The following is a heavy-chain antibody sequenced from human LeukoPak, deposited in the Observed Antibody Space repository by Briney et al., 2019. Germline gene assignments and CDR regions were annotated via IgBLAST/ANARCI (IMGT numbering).Heavy chain of an antibody. CDR1: GFTFSSYI. D-gene: IGHD3-22*01. V-gene: IGHV3-21*01. CDR3: AREVSEGFDF. CDR2: ISSDSSYI. J-gene: IGHJ4*02. Sequence: GGSLRLSCAASGFTFSSYIMNWVRQAPGKGLEWVSSISSDSSYIYYAGSVKGRFAISRDNAKNLLYLQMNSLRAEDTALYYCAREVSEGFDFWGQGTLVTVSS.